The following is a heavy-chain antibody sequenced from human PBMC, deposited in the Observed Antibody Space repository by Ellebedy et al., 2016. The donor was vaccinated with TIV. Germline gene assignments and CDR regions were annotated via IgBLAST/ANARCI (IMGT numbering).Heavy chain of an antibody. J-gene: IGHJ3*02. CDR2: TYYRYKWYY. Sequence: SQTLPLTCAISGDSVSSNSAAWNWIRQSPSRGLEWLGRTYYRYKWYYEYAVSMKSRITINPDTSKDKFSLQLISVTPEDTAMYYCARDDKVGLDALDIWGQGIMVTVSS. CDR3: ARDDKVGLDALDI. D-gene: IGHD5-12*01. V-gene: IGHV6-1*01. CDR1: GDSVSSNSAA.